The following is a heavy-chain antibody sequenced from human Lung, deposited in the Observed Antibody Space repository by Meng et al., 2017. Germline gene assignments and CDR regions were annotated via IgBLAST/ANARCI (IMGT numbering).Heavy chain of an antibody. CDR3: ARRYYYNSGYYFDY. J-gene: IGHJ4*02. CDR1: GYTFTSYW. D-gene: IGHD3-22*01. V-gene: IGHV5-51*01. CDR2: IYPGDSDT. Sequence: GESLKISCNGSGYTFTSYWIGWVRQMPGKGLEWMGIIYPGDSDTRYSPSFQGQVTFSGDKSISTAYPQWSSLKASDTGMYYCARRYYYNSGYYFDYWGQGTLVTVSS.